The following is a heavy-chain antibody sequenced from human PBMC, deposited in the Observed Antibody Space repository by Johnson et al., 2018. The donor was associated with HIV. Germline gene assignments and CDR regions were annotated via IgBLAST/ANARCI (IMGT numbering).Heavy chain of an antibody. CDR2: IYSGGST. CDR1: GFTFSSFG. J-gene: IGHJ3*02. Sequence: QVQLVESRGVLVQPGGSLRLSCAASGFTFSSFGMHWVRQAPGKGLEWVSVIYSGGSTYYADSVKGRFTIPRDNSKNTLYLQMNSLRAEDTAVYYCARERTYLDTAMVDAFDIWGQGTMVTVSS. D-gene: IGHD5-18*01. CDR3: ARERTYLDTAMVDAFDI. V-gene: IGHV3-NL1*01.